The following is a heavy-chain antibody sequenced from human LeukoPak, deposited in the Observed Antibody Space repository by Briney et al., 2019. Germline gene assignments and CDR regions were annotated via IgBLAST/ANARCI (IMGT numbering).Heavy chain of an antibody. CDR1: GYTFTSYG. CDR3: ARDRSGYDYSAFDI. D-gene: IGHD5-12*01. V-gene: IGHV1-18*01. Sequence: GASVKVSCKASGYTFTSYGISWVRQAPGQGLEWMGWISVYNGNTNYAQNLQGRVTMTTDTSTTTAYMELRSLRSDDTAVYYCARDRSGYDYSAFDIWGQGTMVTVSS. CDR2: ISVYNGNT. J-gene: IGHJ3*02.